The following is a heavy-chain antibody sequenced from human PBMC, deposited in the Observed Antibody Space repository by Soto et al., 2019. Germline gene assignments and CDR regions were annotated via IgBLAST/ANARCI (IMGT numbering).Heavy chain of an antibody. CDR1: GFTFDDYA. Sequence: EVQLVESGGGLVQPGRSLRLSCAASGFTFDDYAMHWVRQGTGKGLEWVSSISWNSDTIGYADSVKGRFTISRDNAKNSLYLQMNNLRAEETALYYCAKGATYYDILTGYSEYWGQGTMVTVSS. CDR2: ISWNSDTI. J-gene: IGHJ4*02. CDR3: AKGATYYDILTGYSEY. V-gene: IGHV3-9*01. D-gene: IGHD3-9*01.